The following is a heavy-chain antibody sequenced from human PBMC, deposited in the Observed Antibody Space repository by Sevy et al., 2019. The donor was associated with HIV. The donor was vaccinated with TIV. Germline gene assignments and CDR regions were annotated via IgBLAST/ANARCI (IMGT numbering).Heavy chain of an antibody. J-gene: IGHJ5*02. CDR2: IYNVGDT. D-gene: IGHD2-2*01. V-gene: IGHV4-59*13. CDR3: ARRAPALAGNWFDP. CDR1: GGSISGNY. Sequence: SETLSLTCTVSGGSISGNYWSWIPQSPGKGLEWIGYIYNVGDTRYNPSLKSRVTISMATSKNQFSLHLNSVTAADTAVYYCARRAPALAGNWFDPWGQGTLVTVSS.